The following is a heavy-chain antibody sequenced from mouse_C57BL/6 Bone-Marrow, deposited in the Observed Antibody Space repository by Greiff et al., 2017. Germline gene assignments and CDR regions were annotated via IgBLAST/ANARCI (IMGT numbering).Heavy chain of an antibody. CDR1: GFTFSSYT. D-gene: IGHD3-2*02. Sequence: DVMLVESGGGLVKPGGSLKLSCAASGFTFSSYTMSWVRQTPEKRLEWVATISGGGGNTYYPYSVKGRFTISRDNAKNTLYLQMRSVRSEDTALYYGARHRQRRLRPWFAYWGQRTLVTVSA. V-gene: IGHV5-9*01. J-gene: IGHJ3*01. CDR2: ISGGGGNT. CDR3: ARHRQRRLRPWFAY.